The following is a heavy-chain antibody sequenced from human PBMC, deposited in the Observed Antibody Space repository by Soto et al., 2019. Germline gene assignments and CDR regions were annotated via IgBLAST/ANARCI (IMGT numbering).Heavy chain of an antibody. V-gene: IGHV1-69*13. J-gene: IGHJ4*02. CDR1: GGTFSSYR. CDR3: VRDSGAKLSSS. D-gene: IGHD6-13*01. CDR2: IVPIYRTA. Sequence: ASVTVSCKASGGTFSSYRINWLRQAPGQGLEWVGGIVPIYRTADYAQKFQGRVTITADESARTSYMELRSLKSQDTAVYYCVRDSGAKLSSSWGQGTLVTVSS.